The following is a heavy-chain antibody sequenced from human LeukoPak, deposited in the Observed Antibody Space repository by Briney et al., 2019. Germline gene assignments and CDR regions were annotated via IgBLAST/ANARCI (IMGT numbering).Heavy chain of an antibody. CDR1: GFSVSTNY. CDR3: AKGSSSGWRLGRNDY. J-gene: IGHJ4*02. Sequence: GGSLRLSCAASGFSVSTNYMNWVRQAPGKGLEWVSVIYSGGTTYYADSVKGRFTISRDNPKNTLYLQMNSLRAEDTAVYYCAKGSSSGWRLGRNDYWGQGTLVTVSS. CDR2: IYSGGTT. V-gene: IGHV3-53*01. D-gene: IGHD6-19*01.